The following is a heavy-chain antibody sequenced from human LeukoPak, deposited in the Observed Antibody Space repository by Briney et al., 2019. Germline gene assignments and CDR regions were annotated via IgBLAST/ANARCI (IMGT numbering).Heavy chain of an antibody. D-gene: IGHD5-18*01. CDR3: ARGVDTAMVSGGYNWFEP. CDR2: IYTSGST. Sequence: PSETLSLTCSVSGDSISSYSWNWIRQSAGKGLEWIGRIYTSGSTNYNPSLESRVTVSLDTSRNQFSLNLPSVTAADTAVYYCARGVDTAMVSGGYNWFEPWGQGIEVLVSS. J-gene: IGHJ5*02. CDR1: GDSISSYS. V-gene: IGHV4-4*07.